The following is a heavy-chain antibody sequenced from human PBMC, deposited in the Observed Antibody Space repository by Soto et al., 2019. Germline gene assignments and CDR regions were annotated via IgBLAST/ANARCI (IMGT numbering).Heavy chain of an antibody. CDR2: INHSGST. V-gene: IGHV4-39*01. CDR1: GGSISSGDYY. D-gene: IGHD1-26*01. J-gene: IGHJ4*02. Sequence: SETLSLTCTVSGGSISSGDYYWSWIRQPPGKGLEWIGEINHSGSTNYNPSLKSRVTISVDTSKNQFSLKLSSVTAADTAVYYCARHEGATPFSYWGQGTLVTVSS. CDR3: ARHEGATPFSY.